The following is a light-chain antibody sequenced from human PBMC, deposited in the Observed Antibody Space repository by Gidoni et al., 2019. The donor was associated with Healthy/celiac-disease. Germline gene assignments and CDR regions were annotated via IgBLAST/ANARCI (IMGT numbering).Light chain of an antibody. V-gene: IGKV1-39*01. CDR2: PAS. J-gene: IGKJ1*01. Sequence: DIQMTQSPSSLSASVGDRVTISCRASQSISSYLNWYQQKPGKAPKRMIYPASSLQSGVPSKFNGSGSGTDFTLTISNLQPEDFATYYCQQSYSTPPAFGQGTKVEIK. CDR3: QQSYSTPPA. CDR1: QSISSY.